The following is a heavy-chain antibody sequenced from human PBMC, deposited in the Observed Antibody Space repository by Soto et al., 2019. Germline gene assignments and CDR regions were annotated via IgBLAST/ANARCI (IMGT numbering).Heavy chain of an antibody. V-gene: IGHV1-69*01. J-gene: IGHJ6*02. D-gene: IGHD3-10*01. Sequence: QVQLVQSGAEVQKPGSSVKVSCKTSGVSFNNNGIGWVRQAPGHGLEWMGGVSPPFRTSNYARKFQGRISITADASTDTVNMELSSLTSEDTAQYYCARVLYYGSGSYSPYGMDVWGQGTTVTVSS. CDR3: ARVLYYGSGSYSPYGMDV. CDR2: VSPPFRTS. CDR1: GVSFNNNG.